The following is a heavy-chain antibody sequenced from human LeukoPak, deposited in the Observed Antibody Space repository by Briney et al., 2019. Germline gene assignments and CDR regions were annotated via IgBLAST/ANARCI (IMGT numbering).Heavy chain of an antibody. CDR2: ITGSGAVT. CDR1: GFTFSNYA. Sequence: RAGGSLRLSCAASGFTFSNYAMSWVRQAPGKGLEWVSAITGSGAVTYYADSVKGRFTISRENSKNTLYLQLNSLRAEDTAVYYCVQSGDYDVLTGYYVPDYWGQGSLVTVS. J-gene: IGHJ4*02. CDR3: VQSGDYDVLTGYYVPDY. V-gene: IGHV3-23*01. D-gene: IGHD3-9*01.